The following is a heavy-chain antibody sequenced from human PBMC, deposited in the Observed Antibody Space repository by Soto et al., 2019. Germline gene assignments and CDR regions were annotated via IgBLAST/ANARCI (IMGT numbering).Heavy chain of an antibody. D-gene: IGHD2-15*01. J-gene: IGHJ3*02. CDR2: IYYSGRT. Sequence: SETLSLTCTVSGDCFSSGSYYWGWIRQPPGKGLEWIVNIYYSGRTYYNPSLKSRVTISVDTSKNQFSLKLSSVTAADTAVYYCARLQGGAFDTWGQGSMVTVSS. V-gene: IGHV4-39*01. CDR1: GDCFSSGSYY. CDR3: ARLQGGAFDT.